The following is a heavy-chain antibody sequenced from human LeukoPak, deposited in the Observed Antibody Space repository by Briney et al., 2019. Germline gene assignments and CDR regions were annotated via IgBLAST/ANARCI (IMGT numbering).Heavy chain of an antibody. D-gene: IGHD3-22*01. Sequence: GGSLRLSCAAPGFTFSSYAMSWVRQAPGKGLEWVSAISGSGGSTYYADSVKSRFTIYRDNSKNTLSLQMNSLRAEDTDVYYCAKDITMIVVRAFDLWGQGTMVTVSS. CDR2: ISGSGGST. CDR3: AKDITMIVVRAFDL. J-gene: IGHJ3*01. V-gene: IGHV3-23*01. CDR1: GFTFSSYA.